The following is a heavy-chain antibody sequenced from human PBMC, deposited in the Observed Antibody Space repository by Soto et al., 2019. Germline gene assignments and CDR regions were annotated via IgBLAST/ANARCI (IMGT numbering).Heavy chain of an antibody. Sequence: SETLSLTCTVSGGSISSYYWSWIRQPPGKGLEWIGYIYYSGSANYNPSLKSRVTISVDTSKNQFSLKLSSVTAADTAVYYCARAPIVATNYYYYYYMDVWGKGTTVTVSS. CDR1: GGSISSYY. CDR3: ARAPIVATNYYYYYYMDV. V-gene: IGHV4-59*01. CDR2: IYYSGSA. J-gene: IGHJ6*03. D-gene: IGHD5-12*01.